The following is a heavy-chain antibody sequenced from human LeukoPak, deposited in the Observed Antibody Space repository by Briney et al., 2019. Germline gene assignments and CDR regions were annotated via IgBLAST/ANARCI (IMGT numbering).Heavy chain of an antibody. CDR2: ISSSSSYI. V-gene: IGHV3-21*01. Sequence: PGGSLRLSCAASGFTCSSYSMNWVRQAPGKGLECVSSISSSSSYIYYADSVKGRFTISRDNAKNSLYLQMNSLRAEDTAVYYCAVPSGSYYGGDAFDIWGQGTMVTVSS. CDR3: AVPSGSYYGGDAFDI. J-gene: IGHJ3*02. D-gene: IGHD1-26*01. CDR1: GFTCSSYS.